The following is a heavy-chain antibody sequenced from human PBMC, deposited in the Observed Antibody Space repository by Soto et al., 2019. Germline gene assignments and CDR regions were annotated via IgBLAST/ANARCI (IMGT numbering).Heavy chain of an antibody. CDR1: GVSITSSTW. CDR2: IYDSADIKYS. CDR3: AKGGDIIGRGGGLSWFDP. V-gene: IGHV4-4*02. D-gene: IGHD3-9*01. J-gene: IGHJ5*02. Sequence: QVRLQESGPGLVKPSGTLSLTCAVSGVSITSSTWWSWLRQPPGKGLEWIAKIYDSADIKYSNYNPSLESRVTISLDRSNNLFSLNVTSVTAADTAIYYCAKGGDIIGRGGGLSWFDPWGQGTLVTVSS.